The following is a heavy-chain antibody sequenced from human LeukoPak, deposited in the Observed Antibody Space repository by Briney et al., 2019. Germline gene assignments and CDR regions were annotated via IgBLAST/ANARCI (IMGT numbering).Heavy chain of an antibody. Sequence: GGSLRLSCAVSGFTFTGFTFSTYAMHWVRQAPGKGLEWLAVISFDGRIGYYADSVKGRFTISRDNPNNTVVLQMNSLRAEDTAVYYCARGGAAAATYYYGMDVWGQGTTVTVSS. CDR3: ARGGAAAATYYYGMDV. D-gene: IGHD6-13*01. J-gene: IGHJ6*02. V-gene: IGHV3-30*04. CDR1: GFTFTGFTFSTYA. CDR2: ISFDGRIG.